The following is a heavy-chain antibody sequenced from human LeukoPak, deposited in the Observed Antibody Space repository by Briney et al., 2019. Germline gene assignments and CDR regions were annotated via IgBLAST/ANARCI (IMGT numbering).Heavy chain of an antibody. CDR1: GGSFSGYY. J-gene: IGHJ4*02. CDR2: INHSGST. V-gene: IGHV4-34*01. Sequence: PSETLSLTCAVYGGSFSGYYWSWIRQPPGKGLEWIGEINHSGSTNYNPSLKSRVTISVDTSKNQFSLKLSSVTAADTAVYYCARRYYGSGSYYTTRGMYYFDYWGQGTLVTVSS. D-gene: IGHD3-10*01. CDR3: ARRYYGSGSYYTTRGMYYFDY.